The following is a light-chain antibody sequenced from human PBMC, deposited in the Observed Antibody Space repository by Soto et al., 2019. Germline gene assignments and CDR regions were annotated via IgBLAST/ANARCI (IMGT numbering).Light chain of an antibody. J-gene: IGLJ1*01. V-gene: IGLV2-14*01. CDR3: SSYTTSSSLYV. Sequence: QSALTQPASVSGSPGQSITISCTGTSTDVGGHNYVSWYQHHPGKAPKLMIYEVSNRPSGVSNRFSGSKSGNTASLTISGLQAEDEADYYRSSYTTSSSLYVFGTGTQLTVL. CDR2: EVS. CDR1: STDVGGHNY.